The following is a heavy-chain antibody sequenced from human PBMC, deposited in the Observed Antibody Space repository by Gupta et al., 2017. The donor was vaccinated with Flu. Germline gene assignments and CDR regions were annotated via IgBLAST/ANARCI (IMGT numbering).Heavy chain of an antibody. J-gene: IGHJ6*03. Sequence: EVQLVESGGGLVQPGGSLRLSCAASGFTFSSYEMNWVRQAPGKGLEWVSYISSSGSTIYYADSVKGRFTISRDNAKNSLYLQMNSLRAEDTAVYYCARETRLAAPMVYYYMDVWGKGTTVTVSS. V-gene: IGHV3-48*03. CDR2: ISSSGSTI. CDR3: ARETRLAAPMVYYYMDV. CDR1: GFTFSSYE. D-gene: IGHD6-6*01.